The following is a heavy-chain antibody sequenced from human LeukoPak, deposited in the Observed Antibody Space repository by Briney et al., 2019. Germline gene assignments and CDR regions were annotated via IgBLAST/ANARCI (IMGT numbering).Heavy chain of an antibody. CDR1: GGSINRYS. D-gene: IGHD5-24*01. V-gene: IGHV4-59*01. CDR3: ARGGGAAGHNYEFDY. Sequence: PSETLSLTCAVSGGSINRYSWNWIRQPPGKGLEWIGYISDSGGTNFNPSLKSRVTISIDTSKNRFSLKLTSVTAADTAVYYCARGGGAAGHNYEFDYWGQGTLVTVSS. CDR2: ISDSGGT. J-gene: IGHJ4*02.